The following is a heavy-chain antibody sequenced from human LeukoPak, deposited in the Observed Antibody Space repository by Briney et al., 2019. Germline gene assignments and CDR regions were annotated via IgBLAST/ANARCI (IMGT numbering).Heavy chain of an antibody. CDR2: INHSGST. D-gene: IGHD3-16*02. Sequence: SETLSLTCAVYGGSFSGYYWSWIRQPPGKGLEWIGEINHSGSTNYNPSLKSRVTISVDTSKNQFSLKLSSVTAADTAVYYCVRGLYDYVWGSYRYSINWFDPWGQGTLVTVSS. V-gene: IGHV4-34*01. J-gene: IGHJ5*02. CDR3: VRGLYDYVWGSYRYSINWFDP. CDR1: GGSFSGYY.